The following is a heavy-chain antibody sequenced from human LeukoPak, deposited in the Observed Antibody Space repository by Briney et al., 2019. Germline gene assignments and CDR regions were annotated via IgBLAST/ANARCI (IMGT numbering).Heavy chain of an antibody. V-gene: IGHV3-11*04. Sequence: PGGSLRLSCEASGFTFSDFYMSWIRQAPGQGLEWLSYISTTGYTIYYADSVKGRFTISRDNARNSLYLQMNSLRAEDTAVYYCARDRGVDYCSGGSCSHYYYYMDVWGKGTTVTISS. D-gene: IGHD2-15*01. CDR1: GFTFSDFY. CDR2: ISTTGYTI. J-gene: IGHJ6*03. CDR3: ARDRGVDYCSGGSCSHYYYYMDV.